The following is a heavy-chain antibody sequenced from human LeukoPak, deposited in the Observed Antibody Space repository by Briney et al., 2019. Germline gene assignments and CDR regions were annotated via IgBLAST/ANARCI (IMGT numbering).Heavy chain of an antibody. CDR1: GYTFTSYG. V-gene: IGHV1-8*02. J-gene: IGHJ6*03. CDR2: MNPNSGNT. Sequence: ASVKVSCKASGYTFTSYGISWVRQATGQGLEWVGWMNPNSGNTGYAQKFQGRVTMTRNTSISTAYMELSSLRSEDTAVYYCARGRYYYYYMDVWGKGTTVTVSS. CDR3: ARGRYYYYYMDV.